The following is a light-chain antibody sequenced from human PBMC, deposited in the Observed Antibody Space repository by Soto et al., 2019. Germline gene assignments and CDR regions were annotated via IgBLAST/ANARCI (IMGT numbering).Light chain of an antibody. J-gene: IGLJ2*01. V-gene: IGLV2-14*01. CDR1: SSDIGGYNY. CDR3: SSYTRSSTLYVV. CDR2: DVS. Sequence: QSALTQPASVSGSPGQSITISCTGTSSDIGGYNYVSWYQQHPGKAPKLMIYDVSNRPSGVSNRFSGSKSGNTASLTISGLQGEDEADYYCSSYTRSSTLYVVFGGGPKLTVL.